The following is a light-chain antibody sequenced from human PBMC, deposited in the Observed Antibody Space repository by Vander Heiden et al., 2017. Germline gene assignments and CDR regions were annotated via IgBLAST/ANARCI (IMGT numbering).Light chain of an antibody. CDR1: SSDVGGYNF. CDR2: DVS. Sequence: QSALTQPASVSGSPGQSLTLSCTGSSSDVGGYNFVSWYQQHPGKAPKLIIFDVSNQPSGVSDRFSASKSGNTASLTISGLQAEDEAEYYCSSYTTTFTLGVFGTGTTV. V-gene: IGLV2-14*03. J-gene: IGLJ1*01. CDR3: SSYTTTFTLGV.